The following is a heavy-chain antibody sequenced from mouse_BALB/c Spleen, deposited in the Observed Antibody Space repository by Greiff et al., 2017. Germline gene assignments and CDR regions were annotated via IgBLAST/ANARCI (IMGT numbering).Heavy chain of an antibody. D-gene: IGHD2-14*01. CDR3: ARYPYDRYEEGAGFAY. V-gene: IGHV3-8*02. Sequence: EVQLQESGPSLVKPSQTLSLTCSVTGDSITSGYWNWIRKFPGNKLEYMGYISYSGSTYYNPSLKSRISITRDTSKNQYYLQLNSVTTEDTATYYCARYPYDRYEEGAGFAYWGQGTLVTVSA. CDR2: ISYSGST. CDR1: GDSITSGY. J-gene: IGHJ3*01.